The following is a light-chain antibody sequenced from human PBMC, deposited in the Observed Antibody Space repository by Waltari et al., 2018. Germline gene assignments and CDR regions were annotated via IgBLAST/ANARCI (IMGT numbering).Light chain of an antibody. V-gene: IGKV3-11*01. CDR1: QSVSKY. CDR3: QQRSDWLAT. Sequence: EIVLTQSPATLSLSPGERPTLSCKASQSVSKYLVWYQQKPGQAPRLLIYDASNRATGIPARFSGSGSGTDFTLTISSLEPEDFAVYYCQQRSDWLATFGQGTKVEIK. CDR2: DAS. J-gene: IGKJ1*01.